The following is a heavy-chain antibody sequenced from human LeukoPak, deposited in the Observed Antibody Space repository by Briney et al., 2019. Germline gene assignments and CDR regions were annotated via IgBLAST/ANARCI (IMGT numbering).Heavy chain of an antibody. V-gene: IGHV5-51*01. CDR3: ARRRSSGYYPNDAFDI. Sequence: GESLKISCKGSGYRFTSYWIGWVRQMPGKGLEWMGIIYPSDSDTRYSPSFQGQVTISADKSISTAYLQWSSLKASDTAMYYCARRRSSGYYPNDAFDIWGQGTMVTVSS. D-gene: IGHD3-22*01. J-gene: IGHJ3*02. CDR1: GYRFTSYW. CDR2: IYPSDSDT.